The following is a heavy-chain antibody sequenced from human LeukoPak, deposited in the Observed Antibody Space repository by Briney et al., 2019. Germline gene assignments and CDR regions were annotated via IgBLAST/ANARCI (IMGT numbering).Heavy chain of an antibody. CDR1: GFTFRNYA. CDR2: ISGTGGST. Sequence: PGGSLRLPCAASGFTFRNYAMSWVRQAPGKGLEWVSAISGTGGSTYYADSVKGRFTISRDNSKNTLYLQMNRLRAEDTAIYYCAKDEDVVVTTILFDYWGQGTLVTVSS. D-gene: IGHD2-21*02. CDR3: AKDEDVVVTTILFDY. J-gene: IGHJ4*02. V-gene: IGHV3-23*01.